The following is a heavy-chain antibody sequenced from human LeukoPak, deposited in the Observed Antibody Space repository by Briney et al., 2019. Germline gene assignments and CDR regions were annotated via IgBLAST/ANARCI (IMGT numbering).Heavy chain of an antibody. J-gene: IGHJ3*02. CDR3: ARTMLERRNMAFDI. Sequence: ASVKVSCKASGYTFTSYGISWVRQRPGQGLEWMGWISAYNGNTNYAQKLQGRVTITTDTSTSTAYMELRSLRSDDTAVYYCARTMLERRNMAFDIWGQGTMVTVSS. D-gene: IGHD1-1*01. CDR2: ISAYNGNT. CDR1: GYTFTSYG. V-gene: IGHV1-18*01.